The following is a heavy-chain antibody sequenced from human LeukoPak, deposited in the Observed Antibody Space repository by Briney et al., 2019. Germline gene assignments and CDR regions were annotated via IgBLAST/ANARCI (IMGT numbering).Heavy chain of an antibody. D-gene: IGHD6-25*01. CDR2: ISYDGSNK. J-gene: IGHJ4*02. CDR3: AEGGPPLPFDY. V-gene: IGHV3-30-3*01. CDR1: GFTFSSYA. Sequence: GRSLRLSCAASGFTFSSYAMHWVRQAPGKGLEWVAVISYDGSNKYYADSVKGRFTISRDNAKNSLYLQMNSLRAEDTTVYYCAEGGPPLPFDYWGQGTLVTVSS.